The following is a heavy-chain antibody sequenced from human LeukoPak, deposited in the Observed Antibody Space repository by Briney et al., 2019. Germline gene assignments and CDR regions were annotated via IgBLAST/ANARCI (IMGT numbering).Heavy chain of an antibody. D-gene: IGHD6-19*01. Sequence: GGSLKISCKGSGYSFTSYWIGWVRQMPGKGLEWMGIIYPGDSDTRYSPSFQGQVTISADKSISTAYLQWSSLKASDTAMYYCARLTRSSGRRYYFDYWGQGTLVTVSS. CDR2: IYPGDSDT. J-gene: IGHJ4*02. V-gene: IGHV5-51*01. CDR3: ARLTRSSGRRYYFDY. CDR1: GYSFTSYW.